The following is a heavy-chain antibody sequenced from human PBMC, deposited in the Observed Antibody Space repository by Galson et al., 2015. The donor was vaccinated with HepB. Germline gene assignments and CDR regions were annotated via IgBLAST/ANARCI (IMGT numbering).Heavy chain of an antibody. J-gene: IGHJ3*02. D-gene: IGHD3-16*02. CDR1: GDSVSSNSAA. Sequence: CAISGDSVSSNSAAWNWIRQSPSRGLEWLGRTYYRSKWYNDYAVSVKSRITINPDTSKNQFSLQLNSVTPEDTAVYYCARHVYDYVWGSYRNDAFDIWGQGTMVTVSS. CDR3: ARHVYDYVWGSYRNDAFDI. V-gene: IGHV6-1*01. CDR2: TYYRSKWYN.